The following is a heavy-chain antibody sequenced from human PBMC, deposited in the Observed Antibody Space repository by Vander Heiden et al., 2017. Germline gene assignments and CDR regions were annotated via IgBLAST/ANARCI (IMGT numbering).Heavy chain of an antibody. J-gene: IGHJ4*02. CDR2: ISYDGSNK. V-gene: IGHV3-30-3*01. D-gene: IGHD3-22*01. CDR1: GFPFSSSP. CDR3: ARGLEYYDSSGYQTLGY. Sequence: QVQLVVSGGGVVLPGRSLSLSCEASGFPFSSSPMHWVRQAPGKGLGWVAVISYDGSNKYYADSVKGRFTISRDNSKNTLYLQMNSLRAEDTAVYYCARGLEYYDSSGYQTLGYWGQGTLVTVSS.